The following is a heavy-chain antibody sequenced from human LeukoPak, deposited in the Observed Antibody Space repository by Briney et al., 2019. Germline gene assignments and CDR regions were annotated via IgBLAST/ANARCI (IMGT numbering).Heavy chain of an antibody. CDR2: IWYDGSNK. J-gene: IGHJ4*02. D-gene: IGHD6-13*01. Sequence: GGSLRLSCAASGFTFSSYGMHWVRQAPGKGLEWVAVIWYDGSNKYYADSMKGRFTISRDNSKNTLYLQMNSLRAEDTAVYYCARVPAAGTGPDYWGQGTLVTVSS. CDR1: GFTFSSYG. V-gene: IGHV3-33*01. CDR3: ARVPAAGTGPDY.